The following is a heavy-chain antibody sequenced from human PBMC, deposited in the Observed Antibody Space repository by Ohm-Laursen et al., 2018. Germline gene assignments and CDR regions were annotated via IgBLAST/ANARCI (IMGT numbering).Heavy chain of an antibody. V-gene: IGHV3-48*03. CDR3: TKGEDGYHFDY. CDR1: GFTFNSYE. D-gene: IGHD5-24*01. Sequence: SLRLSCAASGFTFNSYEMNWVRQAPGKGLEWLSYISSSATIIYYADSVKGRFTISRDNAKNSLYLQMNSLRAEDTAVYSCTKGEDGYHFDYWGQGTLVTVSS. CDR2: ISSSATII. J-gene: IGHJ4*02.